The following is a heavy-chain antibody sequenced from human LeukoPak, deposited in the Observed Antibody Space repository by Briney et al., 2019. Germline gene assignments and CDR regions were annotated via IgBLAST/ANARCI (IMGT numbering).Heavy chain of an antibody. CDR3: ARVDGSCSGGSCPSGNWFDP. CDR1: RGSISSGNYY. V-gene: IGHV4-61*02. D-gene: IGHD2-15*01. Sequence: SETLSPTCTVSRGSISSGNYYWSWIRQPAGKGLEWIGRFHTRGSTNYNPSLKSRVIMSVDTSKNQFSLKLNSVTAADTAVYYCARVDGSCSGGSCPSGNWFDPWGQGTLVTVSS. J-gene: IGHJ5*02. CDR2: FHTRGST.